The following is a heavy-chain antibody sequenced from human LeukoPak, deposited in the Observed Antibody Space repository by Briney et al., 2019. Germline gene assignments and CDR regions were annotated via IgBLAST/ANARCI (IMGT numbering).Heavy chain of an antibody. V-gene: IGHV3-48*04. J-gene: IGHJ4*02. CDR3: AREEIAAAGIPFDY. CDR1: GFTFSSYS. CDR2: ISSSSSTI. D-gene: IGHD6-13*01. Sequence: GGSLRLSCAASGFTFSSYSMNWVRQAPGQGLEWVSYISSSSSTIYYADSVKGRFTISRDNAKNSLYLQMNSLRAEDTAVYYCAREEIAAAGIPFDYWGQGTLVTVSS.